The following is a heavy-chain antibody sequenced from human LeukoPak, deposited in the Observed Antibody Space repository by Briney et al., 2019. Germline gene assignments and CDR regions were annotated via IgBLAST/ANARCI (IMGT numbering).Heavy chain of an antibody. Sequence: TGGSLRLSCAASGFTFTSYAMSWVRQAPGKGLEWVSVLTGDGNTYYADSVKGRFTNSRDDSKNTLFLQMNSLRAEDTAVYFCAKDRAGNSGPFDSWGQGTLVTVSS. CDR1: GFTFTSYA. CDR2: LTGDGNT. V-gene: IGHV3-23*01. D-gene: IGHD5-12*01. CDR3: AKDRAGNSGPFDS. J-gene: IGHJ4*02.